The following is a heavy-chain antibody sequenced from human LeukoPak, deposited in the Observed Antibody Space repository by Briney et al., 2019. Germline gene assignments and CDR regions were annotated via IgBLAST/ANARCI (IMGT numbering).Heavy chain of an antibody. J-gene: IGHJ5*02. D-gene: IGHD6-13*01. CDR1: GGSISSYH. V-gene: IGHV4-59*01. CDR2: IYYSGST. CDR3: ARVAPGGSSWYGGMNWFDP. Sequence: PSETLSLTCTVSGGSISSYHWSWIRQPPGKGLEWIGYIYYSGSTNYNPSLKSRVTISVDTSKNQFSLKLSSVTAADTAVYYCARVAPGGSSWYGGMNWFDPWGQGTLVTVSS.